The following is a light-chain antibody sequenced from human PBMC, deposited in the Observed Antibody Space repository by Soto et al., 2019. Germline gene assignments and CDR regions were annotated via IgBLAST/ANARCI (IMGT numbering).Light chain of an antibody. CDR2: AAS. J-gene: IGKJ3*01. CDR1: QTIIRY. CDR3: QQSYSTLFT. V-gene: IGKV1-39*01. Sequence: DIPMTQSPSSLSASVGDRVTITCRASQTIIRYLNWYQQKPGRAPNLLIYAASSLQSGVPSRFSGSGSGTEVTLTISSLQPEDFTTYYCQQSYSTLFTFGPGTKVEIK.